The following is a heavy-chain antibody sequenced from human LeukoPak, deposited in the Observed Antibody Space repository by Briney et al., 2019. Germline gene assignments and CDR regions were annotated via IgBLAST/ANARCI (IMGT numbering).Heavy chain of an antibody. CDR1: GYSISSGYY. J-gene: IGHJ5*02. CDR2: IYTSGNT. V-gene: IGHV4-61*02. Sequence: SETLSLTCSVSGYSISSGYYWSWIRQPAGKGLEWIGRIYTSGNTNYNPSLKSRVTISVDTSKNQFSLKLSSVTAADTAVYYCARSYEAWFDPWGQGTLVTVSS. D-gene: IGHD1-26*01. CDR3: ARSYEAWFDP.